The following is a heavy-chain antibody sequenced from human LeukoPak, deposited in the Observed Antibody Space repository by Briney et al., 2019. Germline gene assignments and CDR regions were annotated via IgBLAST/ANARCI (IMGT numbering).Heavy chain of an antibody. D-gene: IGHD6-19*01. Sequence: PGGSLRLSCAASGFTFSTFAMIWVRQPPGKGLEWVSSIFPSGGEIHYADSVRGRFTISRDNSKSTLSLQMNSLGVEDTAVYYCAKDQWLVPGYYYYYYMDVWGKGTTVTVSS. J-gene: IGHJ6*03. CDR1: GFTFSTFA. V-gene: IGHV3-23*01. CDR2: IFPSGGEI. CDR3: AKDQWLVPGYYYYYYMDV.